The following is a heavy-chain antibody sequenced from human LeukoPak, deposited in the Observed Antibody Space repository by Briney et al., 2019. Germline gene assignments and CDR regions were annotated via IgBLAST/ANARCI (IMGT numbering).Heavy chain of an antibody. J-gene: IGHJ1*01. CDR2: ISYDGSNK. CDR1: GFTFSSYG. CDR3: AKDQKGTEYFQH. Sequence: GRSLRLSCAASGFTFSSYGMHWVRQAPGKGLEWVAVISYDGSNKYYADSVKGRFTISRDNSKNTLYLQMNSLRAEDTAVYYCAKDQKGTEYFQHWGQGTLVTVSS. V-gene: IGHV3-30*18. D-gene: IGHD1-1*01.